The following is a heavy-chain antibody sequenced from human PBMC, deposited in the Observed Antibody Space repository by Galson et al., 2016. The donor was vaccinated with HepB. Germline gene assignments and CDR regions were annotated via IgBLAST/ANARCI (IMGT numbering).Heavy chain of an antibody. J-gene: IGHJ4*02. CDR2: IYPADSAT. CDR3: ARGEVLVRYLDY. V-gene: IGHV5-51*01. D-gene: IGHD3-10*01. Sequence: QSGAEVKKPGESLKISCKGSGSSFSDYWIGWVRQMPGKGLEWMGIIYPADSATRYSPSFQGQVTISADKSINIVYLQWSSLRASDTAVYYCARGEVLVRYLDYWGQGTLVTV. CDR1: GSSFSDYW.